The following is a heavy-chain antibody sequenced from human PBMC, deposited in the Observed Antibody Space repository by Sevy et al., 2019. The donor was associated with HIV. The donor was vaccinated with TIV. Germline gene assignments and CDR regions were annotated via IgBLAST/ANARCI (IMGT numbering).Heavy chain of an antibody. CDR2: ISSSGSTI. V-gene: IGHV3-11*01. Sequence: GGSLRLSCAASGFTFSDYYMSWIRQAPGKGLEWVSYISSSGSTIYYADSVKGRFTISRDNAKNSLYLQMNSLRAEDTAVYYCASLNGYCSGGSWYNWFDPWGQGTLVTVSS. CDR3: ASLNGYCSGGSWYNWFDP. CDR1: GFTFSDYY. J-gene: IGHJ5*02. D-gene: IGHD2-15*01.